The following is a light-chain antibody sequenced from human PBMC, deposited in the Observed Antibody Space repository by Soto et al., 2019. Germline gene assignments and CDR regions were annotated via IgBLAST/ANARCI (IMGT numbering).Light chain of an antibody. V-gene: IGLV2-23*01. CDR2: ERD. CDR3: CSFTSRRTHV. Sequence: QSVLTQPASVSGSPGRSITISCTGTSSDFGSYEFVSWYQQHPGKVPTLIIYERDERPSGVSHRFSGSKSGNTASLTISGLQAEDEAHYYCCSFTSRRTHVFGTGTQLTVL. J-gene: IGLJ1*01. CDR1: SSDFGSYEF.